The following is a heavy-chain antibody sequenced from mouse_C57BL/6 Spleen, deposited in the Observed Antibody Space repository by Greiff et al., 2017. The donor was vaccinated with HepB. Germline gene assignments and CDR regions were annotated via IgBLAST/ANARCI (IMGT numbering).Heavy chain of an antibody. V-gene: IGHV5-6*01. J-gene: IGHJ4*01. D-gene: IGHD2-5*01. Sequence: EVQRVESGGDLVKPEGSLKLSCAASGFTFSSYGMSWVRQTPDKRLEWVATISSGGSYTYYPDSVKGRFTISRDNAKNTLYLQMSSLKSEDSAMYYCARQYSNGAMDYWGQGTSVTVSS. CDR3: ARQYSNGAMDY. CDR1: GFTFSSYG. CDR2: ISSGGSYT.